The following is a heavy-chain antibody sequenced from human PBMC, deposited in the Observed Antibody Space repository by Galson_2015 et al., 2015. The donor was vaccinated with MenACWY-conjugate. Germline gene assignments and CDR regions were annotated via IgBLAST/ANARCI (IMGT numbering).Heavy chain of an antibody. V-gene: IGHV1-46*01. J-gene: IGHJ4*02. CDR2: INPSGGST. CDR1: GYIFTTSY. D-gene: IGHD6-19*01. Sequence: VKVSCKASGYIFTTSYLHWVRQAPGQGLEWMGIINPSGGSTNYAKKFQGRVTMTRDTSTSTVYMDLSSLRSEDTAVYFCARVTFYTSGYYFDDWGQGTLVTVSS. CDR3: ARVTFYTSGYYFDD.